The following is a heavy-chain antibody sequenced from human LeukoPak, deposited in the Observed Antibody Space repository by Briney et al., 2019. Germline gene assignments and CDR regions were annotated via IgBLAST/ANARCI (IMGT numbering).Heavy chain of an antibody. Sequence: SETLSLTCTVSGGSISSSSYYWGWIRQPPGKGLEWIGSIYYSGSTYYNPSLKSRVTISVDTSKNQFSLKLSSVTAADTAVYYCARVGDCTNGVCPRWGQGTLVTVCS. D-gene: IGHD2-8*01. CDR2: IYYSGST. CDR3: ARVGDCTNGVCPR. J-gene: IGHJ4*02. V-gene: IGHV4-39*07. CDR1: GGSISSSSYY.